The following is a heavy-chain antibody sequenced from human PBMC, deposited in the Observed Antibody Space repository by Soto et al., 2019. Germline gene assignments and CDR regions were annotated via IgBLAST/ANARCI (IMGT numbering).Heavy chain of an antibody. V-gene: IGHV4-4*02. CDR3: ARADDYGDYVPGAFDI. D-gene: IGHD4-17*01. Sequence: QVQLQESGPGLVKPSGTLSLTCAVSSGSISSSNWWSWVRQPPGKGLEWIGEIYHSGSTNYNPSLKSRVTLSVDKSKNQSSLKLSSVPAADTAVYYCARADDYGDYVPGAFDIWGQGTMVTVSS. CDR1: SGSISSSNW. J-gene: IGHJ3*02. CDR2: IYHSGST.